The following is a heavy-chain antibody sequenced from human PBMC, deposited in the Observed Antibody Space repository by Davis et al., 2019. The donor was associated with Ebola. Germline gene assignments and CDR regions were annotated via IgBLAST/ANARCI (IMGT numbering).Heavy chain of an antibody. D-gene: IGHD6-19*01. CDR1: GFSFDDYA. CDR3: AKEVTAVAGTFEDY. CDR2: VGGSGRTT. Sequence: GGSLRLSCTASGFSFDDYAMHWVRQPPGKGLEWVSAVGGSGRTTNYADSVKGRFTISRDNSKNTLYLQMNSLRAEDTAVYYCAKEVTAVAGTFEDYWGQGTLVTVSS. J-gene: IGHJ4*02. V-gene: IGHV3-23*01.